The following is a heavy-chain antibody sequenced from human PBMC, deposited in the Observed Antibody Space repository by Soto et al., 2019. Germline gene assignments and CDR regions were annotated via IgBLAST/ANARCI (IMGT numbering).Heavy chain of an antibody. CDR1: GFSTRDYW. CDR3: ARDRSYAMEV. J-gene: IGHJ6*02. CDR2: INGDASST. Sequence: SCKASGFSTRDYWMHWVRQAPGEGLVWVSCINGDASSTTYADSVKGRLTISRDDAKNTVYLQMTSLRAEDTAVYFCARDRSYAMEVWGQGTRVTVSS. V-gene: IGHV3-74*01.